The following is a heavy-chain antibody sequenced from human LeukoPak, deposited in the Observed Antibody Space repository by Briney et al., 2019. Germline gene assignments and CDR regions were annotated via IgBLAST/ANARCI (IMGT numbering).Heavy chain of an antibody. CDR1: GFIFSTYE. CDR3: AELGITMIGGV. V-gene: IGHV3-48*03. D-gene: IGHD3-10*02. CDR2: ISYNGRSI. J-gene: IGHJ6*04. Sequence: GGSLRLSCAASGFIFSTYEMNWVRQAPGKGLEWLSYISYNGRSIHYADSVKGRFTISRDNAKNSLYLQMNSLRDKDTAVYYCAELGITMIGGVWGKGTTVTISS.